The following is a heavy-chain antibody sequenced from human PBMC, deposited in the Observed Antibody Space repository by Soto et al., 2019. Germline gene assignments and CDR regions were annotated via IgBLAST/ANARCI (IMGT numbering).Heavy chain of an antibody. CDR3: ARVLGYCSSTSCYHNWFDP. CDR1: GGSISSGGYY. J-gene: IGHJ5*02. V-gene: IGHV4-31*03. Sequence: SETLSLTCTVSGGSISSGGYYWSWIRQHPGKGLEWIGYIFYGGTTYYSPSLKSRVTISVDTSKNQFSLKLSSVTAADTAVYYCARVLGYCSSTSCYHNWFDPWGQGTLVTVSS. CDR2: IFYGGTT. D-gene: IGHD2-2*01.